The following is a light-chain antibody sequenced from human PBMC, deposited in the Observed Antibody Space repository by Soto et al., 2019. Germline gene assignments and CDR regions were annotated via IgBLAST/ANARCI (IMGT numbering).Light chain of an antibody. CDR2: DVT. Sequence: QSALTQPASVSGSPGQSITISCTGTSSDVGNNNYVSWYQQNPGKAPKVMICDVTNRPSVVSNRFSGSKSGNTASLTISGLQDEDEADYYCSSFTGSSYVFGTGTKLTVL. CDR1: SSDVGNNNY. V-gene: IGLV2-14*01. J-gene: IGLJ1*01. CDR3: SSFTGSSYV.